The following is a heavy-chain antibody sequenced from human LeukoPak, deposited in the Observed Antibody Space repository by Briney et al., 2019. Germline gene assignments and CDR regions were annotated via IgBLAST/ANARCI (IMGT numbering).Heavy chain of an antibody. V-gene: IGHV3-21*01. CDR1: GFTFSSYR. J-gene: IGHJ4*02. CDR2: ISGSTIYI. D-gene: IGHD1-7*01. Sequence: PGGSLRLSCAASGFTFSSYRMNWVRQAPGKGLEWVSSISGSTIYIYYADSLKGRFTISRDNAKNSLYLQMNSLRPEDTAVYYCARDYYGTYGHDYWGQGTLVTVSS. CDR3: ARDYYGTYGHDY.